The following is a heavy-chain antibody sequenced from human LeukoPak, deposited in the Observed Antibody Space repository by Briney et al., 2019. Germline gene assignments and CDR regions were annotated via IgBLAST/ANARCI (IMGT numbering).Heavy chain of an antibody. D-gene: IGHD3-10*01. CDR3: ARETPYGSLTFDY. CDR1: GFTFRSYR. CDR2: MQPDGGEK. V-gene: IGHV3-7*03. J-gene: IGHJ4*02. Sequence: PGGSLRLSCAASGFTFRSYRMSWVRQAPGKGLEWVANMQPDGGEKYYVDSVKGRFTVSRDNAKSSLYLQMNSLRAEDTAVYYCARETPYGSLTFDYWGLGTRVTVSS.